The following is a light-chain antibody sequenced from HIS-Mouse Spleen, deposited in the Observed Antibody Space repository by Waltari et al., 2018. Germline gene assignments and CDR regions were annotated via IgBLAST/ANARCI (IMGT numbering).Light chain of an antibody. J-gene: IGLJ2*01. CDR3: YSTDSSGNHRV. Sequence: SYVLTQPPSVSVAPGQTARITCGGNNIGGKSVHWYQQKPGQAPVLVIYEDSKRPSGIPERFSGSSSGTMATLTISGAQVEDEADYYCYSTDSSGNHRVFGGGTKLTVL. CDR2: EDS. CDR1: NIGGKS. V-gene: IGLV3-10*01.